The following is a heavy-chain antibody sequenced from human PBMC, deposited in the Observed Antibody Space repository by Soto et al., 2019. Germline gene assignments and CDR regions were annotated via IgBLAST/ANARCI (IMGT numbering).Heavy chain of an antibody. CDR2: ISYDGSNK. CDR1: GFTFSSYG. V-gene: IGHV3-30*18. CDR3: AKDRDSGYVGYYYYYYGMDV. J-gene: IGHJ6*02. D-gene: IGHD5-12*01. Sequence: GGSLRLSCAASGFTFSSYGMHWVRQAPGKGLEWVAVISYDGSNKYYADSVKGRFTISRDNSKNTLYLQMNSLRAEDTAVYYCAKDRDSGYVGYYYYYYGMDVWGQGTTVTVSS.